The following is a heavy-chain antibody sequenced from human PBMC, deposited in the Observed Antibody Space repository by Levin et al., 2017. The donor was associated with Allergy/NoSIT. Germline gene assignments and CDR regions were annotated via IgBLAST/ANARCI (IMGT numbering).Heavy chain of an antibody. CDR1: GFTFSDYY. Sequence: GESLKISCAASGFTFSDYYMSWIRQAPGKGLEWVSYISSTGGTIYYADSVKGRFTISRDNAKNSLYLQMNSLRAEDTAVYYCARTRAMGYQGFDYWGQGTLVTVSS. CDR2: ISSTGGTI. D-gene: IGHD6-13*01. CDR3: ARTRAMGYQGFDY. V-gene: IGHV3-11*01. J-gene: IGHJ4*02.